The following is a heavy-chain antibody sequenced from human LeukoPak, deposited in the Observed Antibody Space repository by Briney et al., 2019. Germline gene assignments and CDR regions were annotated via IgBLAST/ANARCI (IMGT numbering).Heavy chain of an antibody. Sequence: PGGSLRLSCAASGVTFNTNDMHWVRQAPGKGLEWVAFIRSDGINKYYADSVKGRFTISRDNSKNTLYLQMNSLRAEDTAVYYCARELYGGSYNPDYWGQGTLVTVSS. V-gene: IGHV3-30*02. CDR1: GVTFNTND. D-gene: IGHD1-26*01. CDR3: ARELYGGSYNPDY. CDR2: IRSDGINK. J-gene: IGHJ4*02.